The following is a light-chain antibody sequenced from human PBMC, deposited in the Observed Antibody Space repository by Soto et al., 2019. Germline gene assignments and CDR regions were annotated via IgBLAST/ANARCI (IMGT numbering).Light chain of an antibody. V-gene: IGLV1-47*02. CDR2: HDN. CDR1: SSNIGNDF. J-gene: IGLJ1*01. CDR3: ASWDDSLRGYV. Sequence: QSVLTQPASVSGTPGQRITISCSGSSSNIGNDFVYWYQHLPGTAPKLLIYHDNQRPSGVPDRFSGSKSGTSASLVIGGLRSEDEADYYCASWDDSLRGYVFGTATEVTVL.